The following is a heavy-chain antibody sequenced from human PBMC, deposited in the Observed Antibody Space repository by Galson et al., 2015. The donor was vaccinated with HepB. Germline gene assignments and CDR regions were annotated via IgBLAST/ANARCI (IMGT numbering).Heavy chain of an antibody. CDR3: AREFDYVDIVATIKDYYYYGMDV. V-gene: IGHV3-21*01. CDR1: GFTFSSYS. D-gene: IGHD5-12*01. J-gene: IGHJ6*02. CDR2: ISSSSSYI. Sequence: SLRLSCAASGFTFSSYSMNWVRQAPGKGLEWVSSISSSSSYIYYADSVKGRFTISRDNAKNSLYLQMNSLRAEDTAVYYCAREFDYVDIVATIKDYYYYGMDVWGQGTTVTVSS.